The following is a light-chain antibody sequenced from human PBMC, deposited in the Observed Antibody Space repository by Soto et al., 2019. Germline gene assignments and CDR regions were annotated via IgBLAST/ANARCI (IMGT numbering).Light chain of an antibody. CDR2: KVS. J-gene: IGKJ1*01. CDR3: QHYKFFPWT. V-gene: IGKV1-5*03. Sequence: DIQMTQSPSTLSASVGDRVTITCRASQSIDTWLAWYQQKPGEVPKVLIYKVSNLQRGVPSRFSGSGSGTEFTLTISGLQPDDFATYYCQHYKFFPWTVGQGTKVDSK. CDR1: QSIDTW.